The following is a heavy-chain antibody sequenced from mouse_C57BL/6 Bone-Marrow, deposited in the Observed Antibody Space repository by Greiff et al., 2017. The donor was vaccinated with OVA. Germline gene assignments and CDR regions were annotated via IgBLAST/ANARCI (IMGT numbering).Heavy chain of an antibody. V-gene: IGHV5-6*01. CDR3: AIHYYGSTYD. J-gene: IGHJ2*01. CDR1: GFTFSSYG. D-gene: IGHD1-1*01. Sequence: EVKVVESGGDLVKPGGSLKLSCAASGFTFSSYGMSWVRQTPDKRLEWVATISSGGSYTYYPDSVKGRFTISRDNAKNTLYLQMSSLKSEDTAMYYCAIHYYGSTYDWGQGTTLTVSS. CDR2: ISSGGSYT.